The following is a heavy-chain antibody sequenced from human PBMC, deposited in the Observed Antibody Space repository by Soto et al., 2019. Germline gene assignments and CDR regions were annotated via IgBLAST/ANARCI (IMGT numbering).Heavy chain of an antibody. CDR1: GDTFSSHA. Sequence: QVQLVQSGAQVRKPGSSVTVSCKASGDTFSSHAVNWVRQAPGEGLEWMGAINPRPNKVTYARKFQGRVTISADESTATSTRELSSLTSADTAVYYCATGWEIRTVLAYYYCGMDDWGQGTTVSVSS. J-gene: IGHJ6*02. V-gene: IGHV1-69*11. CDR2: INPRPNKV. CDR3: ATGWEIRTVLAYYYCGMDD. D-gene: IGHD1-26*01.